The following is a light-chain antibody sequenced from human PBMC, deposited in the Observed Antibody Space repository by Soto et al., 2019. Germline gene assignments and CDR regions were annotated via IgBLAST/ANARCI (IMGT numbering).Light chain of an antibody. V-gene: IGKV1-12*01. Sequence: DIQMTQSPCTLSASVGDRVTITCRASQGINSRLAWYQQKSGKAPKLLIYSASSLVSGVPSRFSGSGSGTDFTLTISSLQPEDFATYYCQQANTFALTFGGGTKVDIK. CDR3: QQANTFALT. CDR2: SAS. CDR1: QGINSR. J-gene: IGKJ4*01.